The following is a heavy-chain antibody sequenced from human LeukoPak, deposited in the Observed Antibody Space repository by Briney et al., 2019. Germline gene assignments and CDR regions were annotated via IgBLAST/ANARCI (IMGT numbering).Heavy chain of an antibody. CDR2: ITSSSNYI. Sequence: GGSLRLSCAASGFTFSIYSMNWVRQAPGKGLEWLSSITSSSNYIYYADSVKGRFTISRDNVRNSLYLQMNSLRAEDTAMYYCTRDRGYSDNWGQGTLVTVSS. CDR1: GFTFSIYS. CDR3: TRDRGYSDN. V-gene: IGHV3-21*01. J-gene: IGHJ4*02.